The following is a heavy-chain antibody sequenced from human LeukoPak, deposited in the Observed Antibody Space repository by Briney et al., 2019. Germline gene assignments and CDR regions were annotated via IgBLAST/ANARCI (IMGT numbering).Heavy chain of an antibody. J-gene: IGHJ4*02. CDR3: ARETFYSDSSGYYHRYYFDY. V-gene: IGHV4-61*01. Sequence: PSETLSLTCTVSGGSVSSGSYYWSWIRQPPGTGLEWIGYIYYSGSTNYNPSLKSRVTISVDTSKNQFSLKLSSVTAADTAVYYCARETFYSDSSGYYHRYYFDYWGQGTLVTVSS. CDR2: IYYSGST. CDR1: GGSVSSGSYY. D-gene: IGHD3-22*01.